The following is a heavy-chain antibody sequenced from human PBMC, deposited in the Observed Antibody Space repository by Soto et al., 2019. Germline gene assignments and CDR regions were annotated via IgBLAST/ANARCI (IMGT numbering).Heavy chain of an antibody. V-gene: IGHV3-23*01. CDR3: AKRTAGTHSFDN. D-gene: IGHD3-10*01. CDR1: GFTFSNYA. Sequence: AEGSLRLSCAASGFTFSNYAMHWVRQAPGKGLEWVSGSGVSGTGTYYADSVKGRFTFSRDNSKNTVYLQMNSLRVDDTAVYYCAKRTAGTHSFDNWGQGTLFAISS. J-gene: IGHJ4*02. CDR2: SGVSGTGT.